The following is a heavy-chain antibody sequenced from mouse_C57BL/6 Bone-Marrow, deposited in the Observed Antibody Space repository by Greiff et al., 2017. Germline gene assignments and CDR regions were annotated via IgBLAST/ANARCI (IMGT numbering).Heavy chain of an antibody. J-gene: IGHJ4*01. CDR2: INPNYGTT. D-gene: IGHD2-4*01. CDR3: ARGYDYDDTMYY. V-gene: IGHV1-39*01. Sequence: EVKLMESGPELVKPGASVKISCKASGYSFTDYNMNWVKQSNGKSLEWIGVINPNYGTTSYNQKFKGKATLTVDQSSSTAYMQLNSLTSEDSAVYYCARGYDYDDTMYYWGQGTSVTVSS. CDR1: GYSFTDYN.